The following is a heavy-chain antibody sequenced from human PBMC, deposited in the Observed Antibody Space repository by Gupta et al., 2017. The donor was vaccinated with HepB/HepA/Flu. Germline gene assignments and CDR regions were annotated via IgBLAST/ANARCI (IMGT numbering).Heavy chain of an antibody. J-gene: IGHJ4*02. V-gene: IGHV1-46*01. CDR1: GFTLTNYF. CDR3: SRATAADGKAFDS. D-gene: IGHD6-13*01. CDR2: IVLGGRT. Sequence: QVLLVQSGAEVKGPGASVKVSCKTSGFTLTNYFMHWVRQAPGQGREWMGIIVLGGRTSDAQKFQGRVNVTRDTSTNKVDMDLRRRRYEDTAVYFCSRATAADGKAFDSWGQGTLVNVSS.